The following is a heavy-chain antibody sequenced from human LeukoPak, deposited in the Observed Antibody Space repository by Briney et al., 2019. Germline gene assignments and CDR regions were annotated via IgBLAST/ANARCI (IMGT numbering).Heavy chain of an antibody. CDR3: ARYSRGVGAESDY. CDR2: INHSEGT. J-gene: IGHJ4*02. CDR1: GGSFSSYY. Sequence: PSETLSLTCAVYGGSFSSYYWSWIRQPPGKGLEWIGDINHSEGTNYNPAVKSRVTMSLDTSKNQFSLKLSYVTAAETAVYYCARYSRGVGAESDYWGQGTLVTVSS. D-gene: IGHD1-26*01. V-gene: IGHV4-34*01.